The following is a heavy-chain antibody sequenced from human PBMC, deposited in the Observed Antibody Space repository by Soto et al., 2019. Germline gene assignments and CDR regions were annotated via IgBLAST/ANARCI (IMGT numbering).Heavy chain of an antibody. CDR2: ISGSGEST. Sequence: GGSLRLSCAASGFTFSSYAMSWVRQGPGKGLEWVSGISGSGESTYYADSVKGRFTISRDNSKNTLYLQMNSLRAEDTAVYYCAKDYSSGSYYFDYWGQGPLVTVSS. J-gene: IGHJ4*02. CDR1: GFTFSSYA. CDR3: AKDYSSGSYYFDY. V-gene: IGHV3-23*01. D-gene: IGHD6-19*01.